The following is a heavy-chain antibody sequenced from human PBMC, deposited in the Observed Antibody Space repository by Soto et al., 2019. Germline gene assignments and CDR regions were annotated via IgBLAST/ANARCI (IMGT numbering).Heavy chain of an antibody. Sequence: PSETMSLTCAVYGGNFSSYYWTWIRQHPGTGLEWIGEINHSGSTNYNPSLKSRVTISVDTSKNQFSLKLSSVTAADTAVYYCARERFHPFYHYGMDVWGQGTTVTVSS. V-gene: IGHV4-34*01. CDR2: INHSGST. D-gene: IGHD3-10*01. J-gene: IGHJ6*02. CDR1: GGNFSSYY. CDR3: ARERFHPFYHYGMDV.